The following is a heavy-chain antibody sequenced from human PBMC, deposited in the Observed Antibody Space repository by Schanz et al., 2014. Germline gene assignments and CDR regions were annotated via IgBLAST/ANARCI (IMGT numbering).Heavy chain of an antibody. J-gene: IGHJ4*02. Sequence: EVQLMESGGGLVKPGGSLRLSCAASGITFSSHSFNWVRQAPGKGLEWISYITYNGGTIYYADSVKGRFTISRDNAKNSLYLQMDSLRAEDTAVYYCARDLPRTFLFDYWGQGTLVTVSS. CDR2: ITYNGGTI. CDR3: ARDLPRTFLFDY. V-gene: IGHV3-48*01. CDR1: GITFSSHS.